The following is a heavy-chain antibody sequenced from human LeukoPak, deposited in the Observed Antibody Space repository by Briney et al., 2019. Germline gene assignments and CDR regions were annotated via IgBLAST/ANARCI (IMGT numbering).Heavy chain of an antibody. CDR3: SRGGGYGDY. D-gene: IGHD5-12*01. V-gene: IGHV4-4*07. CDR2: IHTNGGT. Sequence: SETLSLTCTVSGASITSFYYNSIRQSAGKGLEWLGRIHTNGGTDYRPSLNSRVTMSVDTSKKQISLKLTSVTAADTAVYFCSRGGGYGDYWGQGILVTVSS. J-gene: IGHJ4*02. CDR1: GASITSFY.